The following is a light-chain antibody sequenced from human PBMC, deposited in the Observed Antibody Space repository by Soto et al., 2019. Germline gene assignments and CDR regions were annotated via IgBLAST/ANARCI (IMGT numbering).Light chain of an antibody. J-gene: IGKJ4*01. Sequence: MTPPPATLSVSSGERATLSYRASQRFYSNLAWYQQRPGQAPRLLIYGASTRATGIPDRFSGTGSGTEFTLTIDSLQSEDFAVYHCQQYNNWPITFGGGTKVDIK. CDR3: QQYNNWPIT. CDR1: QRFYSN. CDR2: GAS. V-gene: IGKV3-15*01.